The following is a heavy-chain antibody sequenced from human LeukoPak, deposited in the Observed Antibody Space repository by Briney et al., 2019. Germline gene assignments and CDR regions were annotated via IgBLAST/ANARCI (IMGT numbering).Heavy chain of an antibody. J-gene: IGHJ3*01. CDR1: GTSITSGSYF. CDR3: ARAREFYSDSNAYEV. V-gene: IGHV4-61*02. Sequence: SETLSLTCTISGTSITSGSYFWSWIRQPAGNELERLGLIYSSGRTNYNPSLKSRVTFSVDTSKNQFSLKLRSVTAADTAVYYCARAREFYSDSNAYEVWGQGTRVTVSS. CDR2: IYSSGRT. D-gene: IGHD3-22*01.